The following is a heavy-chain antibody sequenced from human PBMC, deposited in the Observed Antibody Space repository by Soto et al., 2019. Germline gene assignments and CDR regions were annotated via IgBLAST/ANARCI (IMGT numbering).Heavy chain of an antibody. CDR3: GSGPSTTWIDN. D-gene: IGHD2-2*01. J-gene: IGHJ4*02. V-gene: IGHV4-39*01. CDR2: IYSGGNT. CDR1: GGSITSHHYY. Sequence: QLQVQESGPGQVKPSQTLSLTCTVSGGSITSHHYYWGWIRQPPGKGLEWIGSIYSGGNTYYNPSLRSRLTIFGDTAKNLISLNLSSVTAADSAIYYCGSGPSTTWIDNWGLGTQVSVSS.